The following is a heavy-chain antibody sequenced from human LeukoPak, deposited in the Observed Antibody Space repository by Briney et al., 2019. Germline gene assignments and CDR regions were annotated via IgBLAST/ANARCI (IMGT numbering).Heavy chain of an antibody. Sequence: SETLSLTCTVSGGSIRSTSYYWGWIRQPPGKGLEWIASISHSGSIHHNPSLKSRVSISLDISKSQVSMKLTSVPVAETAVYFCASLWYGELGFIDYWGQGTLVTVSP. V-gene: IGHV4-39*01. CDR2: ISHSGSI. J-gene: IGHJ4*02. CDR1: GGSIRSTSYY. CDR3: ASLWYGELGFIDY. D-gene: IGHD3-10*01.